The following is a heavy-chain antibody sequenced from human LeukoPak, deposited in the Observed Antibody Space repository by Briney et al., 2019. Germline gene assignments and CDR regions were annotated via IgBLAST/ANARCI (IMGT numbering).Heavy chain of an antibody. CDR1: GVTFSSYE. J-gene: IGHJ6*02. CDR3: ARDLSYCTITSCSYYYYGMDV. V-gene: IGHV3-48*03. D-gene: IGHD2-2*01. Sequence: GGSLRLSGSASGVTFSSYEMNWVRQAPGKGLEWVSYISSSGGTIYYADSVKGRFTISRDNAKNSLYLQMNSLRAEDTAVYYCARDLSYCTITSCSYYYYGMDVWGRGTTVTVSS. CDR2: ISSSGGTI.